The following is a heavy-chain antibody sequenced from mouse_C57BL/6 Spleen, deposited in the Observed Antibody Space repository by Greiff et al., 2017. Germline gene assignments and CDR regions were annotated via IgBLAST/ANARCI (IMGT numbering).Heavy chain of an antibody. CDR2: IYPGCGST. CDR1: GYTFTSYW. V-gene: IGHV1-55*01. J-gene: IGHJ2*01. CDR3: ARDYGSSYDYLDY. D-gene: IGHD1-1*01. Sequence: QVQLQQPGAELVKPGASVTMSCKASGYTFTSYWITWVQQRPGPGLEWIGVIYPGCGSTNYNEKFKSKATLTVYTSSSTAYMQLSSLTSEDSAVYYCARDYGSSYDYLDYWGQGTTLTVSS.